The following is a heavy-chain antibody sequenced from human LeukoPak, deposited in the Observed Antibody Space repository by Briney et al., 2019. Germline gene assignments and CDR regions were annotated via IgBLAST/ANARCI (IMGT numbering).Heavy chain of an antibody. CDR1: GGSISSSNW. V-gene: IGHV4-4*02. CDR2: IYDSGST. Sequence: SGTLSLTCAVSGGSISSSNWWSWVRQPPGKGLEWIGSIYDSGSTYYNPSLKSRVTISVDTSKNQFSLKLNSVTAADTAVYYCARHYGPWGQGTLVTVSS. CDR3: ARHYGP. D-gene: IGHD3-16*01. J-gene: IGHJ5*02.